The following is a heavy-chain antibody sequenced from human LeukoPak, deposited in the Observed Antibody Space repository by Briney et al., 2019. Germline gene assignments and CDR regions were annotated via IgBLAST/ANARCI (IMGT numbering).Heavy chain of an antibody. J-gene: IGHJ6*03. CDR3: ARARLAADDYYCIDV. CDR1: GGSISSYC. Sequence: PSETLSLTCTVSGGSISSYCWSWIRQPPGKGLEWIGYIYDSGSTNYNPSLESRVTISVDTSKTQFSLKLSSVTAADTALYYCARARLAADDYYCIDVWGKGTTVIVSS. D-gene: IGHD6-13*01. V-gene: IGHV4-59*01. CDR2: IYDSGST.